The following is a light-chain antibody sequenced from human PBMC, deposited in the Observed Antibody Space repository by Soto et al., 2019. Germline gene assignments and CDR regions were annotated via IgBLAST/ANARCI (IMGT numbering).Light chain of an antibody. CDR3: QQYNNWPPWT. V-gene: IGKV3-15*01. CDR1: QSVSNN. J-gene: IGKJ1*01. CDR2: DAS. Sequence: ILMTQSPATLSVSPGERATLSCRASQSVSNNLAWYQQKPGQAPRLLIYDASTRATGIPARFSVSGSGTEFTLTISGLQSEDFAVYYCQQYNNWPPWTFGQGTKVDIK.